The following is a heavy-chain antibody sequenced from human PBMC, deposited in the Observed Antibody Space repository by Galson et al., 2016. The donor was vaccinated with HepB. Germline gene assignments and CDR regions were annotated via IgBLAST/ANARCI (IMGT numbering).Heavy chain of an antibody. D-gene: IGHD3-16*01. CDR2: IVPIFGTA. Sequence: SVKVSCKASGGTFSSYAISWVRQAPRQGLEWMGGIVPIFGTANYAQRFQGRVTITADESASTAYMELGSLRSEDTAVYYCARSPRGGDLGGLRYYCYYMDVWGKGTTVTVSS. V-gene: IGHV1-69*13. CDR1: GGTFSSYA. J-gene: IGHJ6*03. CDR3: ARSPRGGDLGGLRYYCYYMDV.